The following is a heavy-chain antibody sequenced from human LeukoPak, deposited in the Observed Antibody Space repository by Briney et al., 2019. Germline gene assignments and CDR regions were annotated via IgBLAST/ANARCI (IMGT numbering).Heavy chain of an antibody. D-gene: IGHD1-26*01. V-gene: IGHV3-53*01. CDR1: GFTVSGYY. CDR3: AKDRVGATLYFDC. CDR2: IYSDGST. J-gene: IGHJ4*02. Sequence: PGGSLRLSCAASGFTVSGYYMSWVRQAPGKGLEWVSTIYSDGSTYYADSVKGRFIISRDNSKNTLYLQMNSLRAEDTTVYYCAKDRVGATLYFDCWGQGTLVTVSS.